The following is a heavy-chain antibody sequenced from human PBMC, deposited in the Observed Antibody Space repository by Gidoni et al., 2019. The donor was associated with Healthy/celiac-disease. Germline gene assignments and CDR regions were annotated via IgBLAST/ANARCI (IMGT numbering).Heavy chain of an antibody. J-gene: IGHJ4*02. CDR3: ARSRNLGFDY. CDR2: ISSSDSTI. D-gene: IGHD6-13*01. CDR1: GFTFSSYE. Sequence: EVQLVESGGGLVQPGGSLRLSCAASGFTFSSYEMNWVRQAPGKGLEWVSYISSSDSTIYYADSVKGRFTISRDNAKNSLYLQMNSLRAEDTAVYYCARSRNLGFDYWGQGTLVTVSS. V-gene: IGHV3-48*03.